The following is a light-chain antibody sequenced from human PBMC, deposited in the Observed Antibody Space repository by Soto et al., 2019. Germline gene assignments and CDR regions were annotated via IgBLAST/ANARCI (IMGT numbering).Light chain of an antibody. CDR2: DAS. J-gene: IGKJ1*01. V-gene: IGKV3-11*01. Sequence: EIVLTQSPATLSLSPGERATLSCRASQSVSRYLAWYQQKPGQAPRLLIYDASNRATVIPARFSGTGSGTEFTLTISSLEPEDFAVYYCQQRSNWQWTFGQGTEVEIK. CDR1: QSVSRY. CDR3: QQRSNWQWT.